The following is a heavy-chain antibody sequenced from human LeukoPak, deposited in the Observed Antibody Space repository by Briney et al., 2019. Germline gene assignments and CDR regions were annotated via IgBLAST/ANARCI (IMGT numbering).Heavy chain of an antibody. CDR1: GFTFSNYA. CDR2: ISYDGSNQ. V-gene: IGHV3-30*04. Sequence: GGSLRLSCAASGFTFSNYAMHWVRQAPGKGLEWVTVISYDGSNQYYADFVKGRFTISRDNSKNTLYLQMNSLRAEDTAVYYCAKSQLVLDYWGQGTLVTVSS. CDR3: AKSQLVLDY. D-gene: IGHD1-1*01. J-gene: IGHJ4*02.